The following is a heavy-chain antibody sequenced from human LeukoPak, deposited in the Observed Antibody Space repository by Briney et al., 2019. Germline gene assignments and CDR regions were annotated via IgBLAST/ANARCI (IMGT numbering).Heavy chain of an antibody. V-gene: IGHV3-74*01. Sequence: GGSLRLSCAVSGFTFSSYWMYWVRQAPGKGLVWVSRINSDGTSIRYADSVKGRFTISRDNAKNTLYLQMNSLRAEDTGVYFCARGMVEPAAICAYWGQGTLVTVSS. CDR1: GFTFSSYW. CDR2: INSDGTSI. CDR3: ARGMVEPAAICAY. J-gene: IGHJ4*02. D-gene: IGHD2-2*01.